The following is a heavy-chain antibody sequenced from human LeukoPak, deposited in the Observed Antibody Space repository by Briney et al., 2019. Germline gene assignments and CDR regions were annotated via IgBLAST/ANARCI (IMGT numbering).Heavy chain of an antibody. CDR2: INWNGGGT. D-gene: IGHD1-26*01. V-gene: IGHV3-9*01. J-gene: IGHJ6*02. Sequence: GGSLRLSCAATGFTFKDYGMHWVRQPPGKGLEWVSSINWNGGGTDYADSVKGRFTIPRDNAKNSLYLQLSSLRPEDTALYYCAKHMRATNTYSFFGLDVWGQGTTVTVSS. CDR1: GFTFKDYG. CDR3: AKHMRATNTYSFFGLDV.